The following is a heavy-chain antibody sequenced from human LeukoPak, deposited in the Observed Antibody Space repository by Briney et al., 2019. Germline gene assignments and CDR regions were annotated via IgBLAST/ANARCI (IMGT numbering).Heavy chain of an antibody. CDR1: GYTFTSYG. CDR3: ARDGRTDYYDRRKVDAFDI. D-gene: IGHD3-22*01. CDR2: ISAYNGNT. J-gene: IGHJ3*02. V-gene: IGHV1-18*01. Sequence: GASVKVSCKASGYTFTSYGISWVRQAPGQGLEWMGWISAYNGNTNYAQKLQGRVTMTTDTSTSTAYMELRSLRSDDTAVYYCARDGRTDYYDRRKVDAFDIWGQGTMVTVSS.